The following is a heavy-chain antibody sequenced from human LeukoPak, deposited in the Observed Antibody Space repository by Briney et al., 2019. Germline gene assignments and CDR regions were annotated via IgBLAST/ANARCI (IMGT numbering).Heavy chain of an antibody. J-gene: IGHJ4*02. D-gene: IGHD3-10*01. Sequence: GGSLRLSCAASGFTFSSYAMHWVRQAPGKGLEWVAVISYDGSNKYYADSVKGRFTISRDNAKNSLFLQMNSLRAEDTAVYYCARDGSGRVPEMSAPDYWGQGTLVTVSS. CDR3: ARDGSGRVPEMSAPDY. V-gene: IGHV3-30*04. CDR2: ISYDGSNK. CDR1: GFTFSSYA.